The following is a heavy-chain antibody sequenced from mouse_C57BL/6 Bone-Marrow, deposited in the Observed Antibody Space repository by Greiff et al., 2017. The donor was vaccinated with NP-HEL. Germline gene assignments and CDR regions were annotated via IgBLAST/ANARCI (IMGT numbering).Heavy chain of an antibody. D-gene: IGHD1-1*01. V-gene: IGHV5-17*01. J-gene: IGHJ4*01. CDR1: GFTFSDYG. CDR3: ARDYGSSYDYAMDY. CDR2: ISSGSSTI. Sequence: EVNVVESGGGLVKPGGSLKLSCAASGFTFSDYGMHWVRQAPEKGLEWVAYISSGSSTIYYADTVKGRFTISRDNAKNTLCLQMTSLRSEDTAMYYCARDYGSSYDYAMDYWGQGTSVTVSS.